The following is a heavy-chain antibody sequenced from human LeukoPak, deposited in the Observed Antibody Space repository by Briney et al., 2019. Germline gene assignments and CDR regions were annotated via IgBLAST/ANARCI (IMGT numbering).Heavy chain of an antibody. Sequence: PGGSLRLSCAASGFTFSSYSMNWVRQAPGKGLEWVSSISSSSSYIYYADSVKGRFTISGDNAKNSLYLQMSSLRAEDTAVYYCARGFRVEMATIAYWGQGTLVTVSS. CDR2: ISSSSSYI. CDR3: ARGFRVEMATIAY. J-gene: IGHJ4*02. V-gene: IGHV3-21*01. D-gene: IGHD5-24*01. CDR1: GFTFSSYS.